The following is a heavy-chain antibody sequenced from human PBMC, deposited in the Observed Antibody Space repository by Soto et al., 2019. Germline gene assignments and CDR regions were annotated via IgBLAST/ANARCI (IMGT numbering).Heavy chain of an antibody. J-gene: IGHJ5*02. Sequence: ASVKVSCQASGDTLTNYGITWVRKVPGGGLEWLGWISSYNGNTNYAQKLQGRVNMTTDTSTNTAYMELRSLRPDDTAVYYCARKEVGSTGRSTYNCFDPWGQ. CDR2: ISSYNGNT. CDR3: ARKEVGSTGRSTYNCFDP. D-gene: IGHD4-4*01. V-gene: IGHV1-18*01. CDR1: GDTLTNYG.